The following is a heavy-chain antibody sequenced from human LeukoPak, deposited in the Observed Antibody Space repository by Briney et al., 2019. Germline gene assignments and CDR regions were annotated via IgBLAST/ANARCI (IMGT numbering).Heavy chain of an antibody. CDR1: GFTFSSYW. J-gene: IGHJ4*02. Sequence: GGSLRLSCAASGFTFSSYWMHWVRQAPGKGLVWVSRINSDGSSTSYADSVKGRFTISRDNAKNTLYLQMNSLRAEDTAVYYCARESISGSFPLDYWGQGTLVTVSS. V-gene: IGHV3-74*01. CDR3: ARESISGSFPLDY. CDR2: INSDGSST. D-gene: IGHD1-26*01.